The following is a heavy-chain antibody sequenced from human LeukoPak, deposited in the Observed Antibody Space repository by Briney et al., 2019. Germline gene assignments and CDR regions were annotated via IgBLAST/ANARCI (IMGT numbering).Heavy chain of an antibody. CDR2: IYYSGST. CDR1: GGSISSSSYY. J-gene: IGHJ5*02. CDR3: ARDSGIRLYDSNWSDP. V-gene: IGHV4-39*07. D-gene: IGHD3-22*01. Sequence: SETLSLTCTVSGGSISSSSYYWGWIRQPPGKGLEWIGSIYYSGSTYYNPSLKSRVTISVDTSKNQFSLKLSSVTAADTAVYYCARDSGIRLYDSNWSDPWGQGTLVTVSS.